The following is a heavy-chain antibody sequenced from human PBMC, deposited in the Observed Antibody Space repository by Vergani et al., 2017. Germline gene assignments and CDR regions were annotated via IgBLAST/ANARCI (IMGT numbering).Heavy chain of an antibody. CDR1: GFIFSHYW. Sequence: EVQLVESGGGLVQPGGSLRLSCAASGFIFSHYWMSWVRQAPGKGMEWVANINQDGSEKYYVDSVKGRFTISRDNAKNSLYLQMNSLRDEDTALYYCARINYYGSSGYSLTRWHNWFDPWGQGTLITVSS. CDR3: ARINYYGSSGYSLTRWHNWFDP. V-gene: IGHV3-7*01. J-gene: IGHJ5*02. CDR2: INQDGSEK. D-gene: IGHD3-22*01.